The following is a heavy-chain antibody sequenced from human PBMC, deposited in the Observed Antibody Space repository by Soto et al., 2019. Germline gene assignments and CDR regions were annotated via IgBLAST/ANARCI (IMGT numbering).Heavy chain of an antibody. Sequence: GGSLRLSCAASGFTFRSFTMNWVRQAPGKGLEWVSTISSNSAYIYYTDALRGRFTISRDNAKNSLHLQMNSLRAEDTAVYYCTRDASRDSSARGWFDPWGPGTLVTISS. CDR1: GFTFRSFT. J-gene: IGHJ5*02. D-gene: IGHD6-13*01. CDR3: TRDASRDSSARGWFDP. V-gene: IGHV3-21*01. CDR2: ISSNSAYI.